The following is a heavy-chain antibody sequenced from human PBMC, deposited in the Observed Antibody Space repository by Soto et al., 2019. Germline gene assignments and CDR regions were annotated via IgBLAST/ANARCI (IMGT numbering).Heavy chain of an antibody. CDR3: ARGDYYDISGPFSDAFDI. J-gene: IGHJ3*02. CDR1: GFTFSAYW. D-gene: IGHD3-22*01. Sequence: GGSLRLSCAASGFTFSAYWMSWVRQAPGKGLEWVANIKPDGSEKWYVDSVKGRFTISRDNAKNSLYLQMNSLRAEDTAVYYCARGDYYDISGPFSDAFDIWGQGTMVTVSS. CDR2: IKPDGSEK. V-gene: IGHV3-7*04.